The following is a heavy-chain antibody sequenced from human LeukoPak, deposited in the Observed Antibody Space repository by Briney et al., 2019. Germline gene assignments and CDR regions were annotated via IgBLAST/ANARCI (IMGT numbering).Heavy chain of an antibody. CDR1: GFTFSSYE. J-gene: IGHJ3*02. CDR3: ARNDYGAFDI. D-gene: IGHD4-17*01. V-gene: IGHV3-48*03. CDR2: ISSSGSTI. Sequence: PGGSLRLSCAASGFTFSSYEMNWVRQAPGKGLEWVSYISSSGSTIYYADSVKGRFTISRDNAKNSLYLQMNSLRAEDTAVYYCARNDYGAFDIWGQGTMVTVSS.